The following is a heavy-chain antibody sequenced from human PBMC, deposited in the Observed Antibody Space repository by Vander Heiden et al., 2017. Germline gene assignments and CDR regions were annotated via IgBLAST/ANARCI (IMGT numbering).Heavy chain of an antibody. J-gene: IGHJ6*02. Sequence: EVQLVESGGGLVKPGGSLRLSCAASGITFNTYSMNWVRQAPGKGLEWVSSISVTSRYIYYADSVKGRFTISRDDAKNSLYLQMDSLRAEDTAVYYCARDQYQLLLTKYYHYGMDVWGPGTTVTVSS. CDR1: GITFNTYS. CDR3: ARDQYQLLLTKYYHYGMDV. CDR2: ISVTSRYI. V-gene: IGHV3-21*01. D-gene: IGHD2-2*01.